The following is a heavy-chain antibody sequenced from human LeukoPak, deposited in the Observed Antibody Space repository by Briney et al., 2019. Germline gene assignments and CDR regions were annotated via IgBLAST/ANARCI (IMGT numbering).Heavy chain of an antibody. CDR2: IYYSGST. D-gene: IGHD3-22*01. CDR1: GASISSSNYH. J-gene: IGHJ4*02. CDR3: ARDGNYYDSSGYYLLFDY. V-gene: IGHV4-39*07. Sequence: SETLSLTCTVSGASISSSNYHWGWIRQPPGKGLEWIGSIYYSGSTYYSPSLKSRVTISVDTSKNQFSLKLSSVTAADTAVYYCARDGNYYDSSGYYLLFDYWGQGTLVTVSS.